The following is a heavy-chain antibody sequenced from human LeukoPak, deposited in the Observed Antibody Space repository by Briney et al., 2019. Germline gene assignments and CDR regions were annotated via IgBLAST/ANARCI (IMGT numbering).Heavy chain of an antibody. V-gene: IGHV3-23*01. CDR1: GFTFSSFG. CDR2: ISSTGGTA. CDR3: ARIGGLRYFDWSIDY. J-gene: IGHJ4*02. Sequence: GGSLRLSCAASGFTFSSFGMSWVRQAPGKGLEWVSAISSTGGTAYYADSVKGRFTISRDNSKNSLYLQMNSLRAEDTAVYYCARIGGLRYFDWSIDYWGQGTLVTVSS. D-gene: IGHD3-9*01.